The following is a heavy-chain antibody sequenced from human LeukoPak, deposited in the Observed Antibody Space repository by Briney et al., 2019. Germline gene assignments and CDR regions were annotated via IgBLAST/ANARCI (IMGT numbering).Heavy chain of an antibody. Sequence: SETLSLTCAVYGGSFSGYYWSWIRQPLGKGLEWIGEINHSGSTNYNPSLKSRVTISVDTSKNQFSLKLSSVTAADTAVYYCARDLGYYDSTGYYGWYFDLWGRGTLVTVSS. CDR1: GGSFSGYY. D-gene: IGHD3-22*01. CDR2: INHSGST. V-gene: IGHV4-34*01. CDR3: ARDLGYYDSTGYYGWYFDL. J-gene: IGHJ2*01.